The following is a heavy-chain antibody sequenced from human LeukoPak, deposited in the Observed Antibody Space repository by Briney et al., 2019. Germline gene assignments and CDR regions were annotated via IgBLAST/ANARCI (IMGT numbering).Heavy chain of an antibody. CDR1: GGSISSGGYY. J-gene: IGHJ4*02. Sequence: SETLSLTCTVSGGSISSGGYYWSWIRQHPGKGLEWIGYIYYSGSTYYNPSLKSRVTISVDTSKNQFSLKLSSVTAADTPVYYCARVPYYCSGGSCYSAYFDYWGQGTLVTVSS. CDR2: IYYSGST. V-gene: IGHV4-31*03. D-gene: IGHD2-15*01. CDR3: ARVPYYCSGGSCYSAYFDY.